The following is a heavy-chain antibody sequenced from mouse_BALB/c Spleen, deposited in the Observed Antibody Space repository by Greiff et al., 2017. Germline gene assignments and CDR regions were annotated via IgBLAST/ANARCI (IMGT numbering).Heavy chain of an antibody. V-gene: IGHV1-77*01. J-gene: IGHJ2*01. CDR3: ARGFPYYFDY. Sequence: QVQLKESGPELVKPGASVKMSCKASGYTFTDYVISWVKQRTGQGLEWIGEIYPGSGSTYYNEKFKGKATFTADTSSNTAYMQLSSLTSEDSAVYSYARGFPYYFDYWGQGTTLTVSS. CDR1: GYTFTDYV. CDR2: IYPGSGST.